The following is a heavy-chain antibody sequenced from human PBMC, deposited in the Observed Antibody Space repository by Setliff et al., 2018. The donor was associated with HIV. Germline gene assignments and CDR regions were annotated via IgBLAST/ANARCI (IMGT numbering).Heavy chain of an antibody. CDR1: GYSFTTYG. Sequence: ASVKVSCKASGYSFTTYGISWVRQAPGQGLEWMGWISAKNGNTKYGQKFQGSVTMTTDTSTSTVYMELRNLRSDDTAVYFCARGGPARVAVLYWFDPWGQGTLVTVSS. CDR2: ISAKNGNT. D-gene: IGHD2-21*01. J-gene: IGHJ5*02. V-gene: IGHV1-18*01. CDR3: ARGGPARVAVLYWFDP.